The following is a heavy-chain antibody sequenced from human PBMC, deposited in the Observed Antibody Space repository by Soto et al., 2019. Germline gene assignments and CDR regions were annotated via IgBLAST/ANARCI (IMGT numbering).Heavy chain of an antibody. Sequence: TSETLSLTCTVSGGSISSYYWSWIRQPPGKGLEWIGYIYYSGSTNYNPSLKSRVTISVDTSKNQFSLKLSSVTAADTAVYYCARETLEDGMDVWGQGTTVTVSS. J-gene: IGHJ6*02. CDR2: IYYSGST. V-gene: IGHV4-59*01. CDR3: ARETLEDGMDV. CDR1: GGSISSYY. D-gene: IGHD1-1*01.